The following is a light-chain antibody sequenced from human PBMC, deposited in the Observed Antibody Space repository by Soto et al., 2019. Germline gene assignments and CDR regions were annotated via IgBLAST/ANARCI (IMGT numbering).Light chain of an antibody. CDR2: DVS. CDR1: SSDVGGYNY. Sequence: QAVVTQPASVSGSPVQSITISCTGTSSDVGGYNYVSWYQQHPGKAPKLMIYDVSNRPSGVSNRFSGSKSGNTASLTISGLQAEDEADYYCSSYTSSSTRVFGGGTKVTVL. J-gene: IGLJ2*01. CDR3: SSYTSSSTRV. V-gene: IGLV2-14*01.